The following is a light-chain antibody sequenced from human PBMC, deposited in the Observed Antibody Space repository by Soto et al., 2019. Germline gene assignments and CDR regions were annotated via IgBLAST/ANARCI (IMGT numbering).Light chain of an antibody. CDR3: SSYAGSSNFVV. CDR1: SSDIGGYNY. J-gene: IGLJ2*01. CDR2: EVS. Sequence: QSALTQPPSASGSPGQSVTISCTGTSSDIGGYNYVSWYQQYPGKAPKLMICEVSQRPSGVPDRFSGSKSGNTASLTVSGLQAEDEADYYCSSYAGSSNFVVFGGGTKVTVL. V-gene: IGLV2-8*01.